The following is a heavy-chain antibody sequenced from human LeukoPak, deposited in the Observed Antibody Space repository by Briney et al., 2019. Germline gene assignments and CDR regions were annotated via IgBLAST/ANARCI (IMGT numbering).Heavy chain of an antibody. CDR1: GFTFSDYN. CDR2: ISGSGGST. J-gene: IGHJ6*03. Sequence: GGSLRLSCAASGFTFSDYNMRWVRQAPGKGLEWVSAISGSGGSTYYAESVKGRFTISRDNSKNTVYLQMNSLKAEDTAVYYCAKDGYSGSFSYYYMDVWGKGTTVTISS. CDR3: AKDGYSGSFSYYYMDV. D-gene: IGHD1-26*01. V-gene: IGHV3-23*01.